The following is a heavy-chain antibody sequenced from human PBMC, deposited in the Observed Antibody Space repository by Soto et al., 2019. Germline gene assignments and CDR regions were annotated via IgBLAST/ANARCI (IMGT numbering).Heavy chain of an antibody. CDR3: AREPSRDYHYGMDV. CDR2: ISYDGSNK. V-gene: IGHV3-30-3*01. J-gene: IGHJ6*02. Sequence: GGSLRLSCAASGFTFSSYAMHWVRQAPGKGLEWVAVISYDGSNKYYADSVKGRFTISRDNSKNTLYLQMNSLRAEDTAVYYCAREPSRDYHYGMDVWGQGTTVTVSS. CDR1: GFTFSSYA.